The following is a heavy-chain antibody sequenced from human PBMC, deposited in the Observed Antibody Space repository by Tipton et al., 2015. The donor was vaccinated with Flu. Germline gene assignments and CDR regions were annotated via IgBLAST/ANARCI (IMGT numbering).Heavy chain of an antibody. V-gene: IGHV1-18*01. CDR3: ARELGTVSGIFDY. CDR1: GYTFTNFG. CDR2: ISTYNNKT. J-gene: IGHJ4*02. Sequence: QLVQSGAEVKKPGASVKVSCKTSGYTFTNFGISWVRQAPGQGLECLGWISTYNNKTKYSQKLQGRVTMTTDTSTNTAYLELRGLRFDDTAVYYCARELGTVSGIFDYWGQGTLVTVSS. D-gene: IGHD2-21*02.